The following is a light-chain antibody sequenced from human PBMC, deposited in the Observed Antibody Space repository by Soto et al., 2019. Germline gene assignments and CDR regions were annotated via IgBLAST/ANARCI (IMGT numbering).Light chain of an antibody. Sequence: DIVMTQSPDSLAVSLGERATINCKSSQSVLYSSNNKNYLAWYQQKPGQPPKLLIYCASTRESGVPDRFSGSGSGTDFTLTISSLQAEDVAVYYCQQYYTTPPHTFGPGTKVDIK. J-gene: IGKJ3*01. CDR1: QSVLYSSNNKNY. V-gene: IGKV4-1*01. CDR2: CAS. CDR3: QQYYTTPPHT.